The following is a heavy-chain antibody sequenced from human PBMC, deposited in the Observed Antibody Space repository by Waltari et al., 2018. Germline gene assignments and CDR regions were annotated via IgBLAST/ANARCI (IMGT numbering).Heavy chain of an antibody. CDR1: GGTFSSYT. J-gene: IGHJ4*02. V-gene: IGHV1-69*08. D-gene: IGHD6-19*01. CDR2: IIPILGIA. Sequence: QVQLVQSGAEVKKPGSSVKVSCKASGGTFSSYTISWVRQAPGQGLEWMGRIIPILGIANYAQKFQGRVTITADKSTSTAYMELSSLRSEDTAVYYCARDKPGSSGWYYYWGQGTLVTVSS. CDR3: ARDKPGSSGWYYY.